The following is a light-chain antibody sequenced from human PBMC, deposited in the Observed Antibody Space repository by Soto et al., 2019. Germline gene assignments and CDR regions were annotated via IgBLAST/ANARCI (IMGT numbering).Light chain of an antibody. J-gene: IGKJ1*01. Sequence: EIVMTQSPGTLSVSPGERATLSCRASQSVSSNLAWYQQKPGQAPRLLIYGASTRATGIPARFSGSGSGTEFTLTISSLQSEDFAVYYCKQYNNWPPVTFGQGTKVDIK. CDR1: QSVSSN. CDR2: GAS. V-gene: IGKV3-15*01. CDR3: KQYNNWPPVT.